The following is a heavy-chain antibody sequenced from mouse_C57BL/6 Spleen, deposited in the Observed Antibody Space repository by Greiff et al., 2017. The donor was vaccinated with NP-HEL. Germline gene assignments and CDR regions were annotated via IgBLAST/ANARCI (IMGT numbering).Heavy chain of an antibody. Sequence: EVQLQQSGPVLVKPGASVKMSCKASGYTFTDYYMNWVKQSHGKSLEWIGVINPYNGGTSYNQKFKGKATLTVDKSSSTAYMELNSLTSEDSAVYYCAGYDHLYYFDDWGQGTTLTVSS. V-gene: IGHV1-19*01. D-gene: IGHD1-2*01. J-gene: IGHJ2*01. CDR3: AGYDHLYYFDD. CDR2: INPYNGGT. CDR1: GYTFTDYY.